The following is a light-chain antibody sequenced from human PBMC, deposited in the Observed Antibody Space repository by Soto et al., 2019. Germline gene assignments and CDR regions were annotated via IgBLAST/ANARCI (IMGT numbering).Light chain of an antibody. V-gene: IGKV3-15*01. J-gene: IGKJ1*01. CDR3: QQYNNWPWT. CDR1: QSISDT. Sequence: EIVMTQSPATLSVSPGGRATLSCRASQSISDTLAWYQPKPGQAPRLLIYCASTRAPGFPARFSGSGSGTDFTLTISSLQSEDFAVYYCQQYNNWPWTFGQGTKVEIK. CDR2: CAS.